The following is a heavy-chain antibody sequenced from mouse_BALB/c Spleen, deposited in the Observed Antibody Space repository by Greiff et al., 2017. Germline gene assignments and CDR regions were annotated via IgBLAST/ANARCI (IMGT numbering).Heavy chain of an antibody. Sequence: VQLQESGPGLVAPSQSLSITCTVSGFSLTGYGVNWVRQPPGKGLEWLGMIWGDGSTDYNSALKSRLSISKDNSKSQVFLKMNSLQTDDTARYYCARVYGNYGYYYAMDYWGQGTSVTVSS. D-gene: IGHD2-1*01. J-gene: IGHJ4*01. CDR3: ARVYGNYGYYYAMDY. CDR1: GFSLTGYG. CDR2: IWGDGST. V-gene: IGHV2-6-7*01.